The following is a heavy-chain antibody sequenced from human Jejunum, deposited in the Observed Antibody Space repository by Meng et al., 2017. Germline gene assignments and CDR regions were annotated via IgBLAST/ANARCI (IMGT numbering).Heavy chain of an antibody. CDR2: IYNGGNT. D-gene: IGHD2-2*01. J-gene: IGHJ4*02. V-gene: IGHV4-4*02. Sequence: QVQLQESGPVLVKPSGTLSLTCTVSGGYINKENWWSWVRQSPERGLEWIGEIYNGGNTNYNPSLNRRVTMSVDESTNQMSLKLTSVTAADTAVYYCVRGEFAMLARFDFWGQGILVTVSS. CDR1: GGYINKENW. CDR3: VRGEFAMLARFDF.